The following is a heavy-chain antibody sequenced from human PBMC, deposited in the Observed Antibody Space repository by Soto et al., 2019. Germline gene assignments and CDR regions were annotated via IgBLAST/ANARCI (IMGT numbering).Heavy chain of an antibody. CDR1: GGTFSSYA. V-gene: IGHV1-69*01. D-gene: IGHD5-18*01. J-gene: IGHJ4*02. Sequence: QVQLVQSGAEVKKPGSSVKVSCKASGGTFSSYAISWVRQAPGQGLEWMGGIIPIFGTANYAQKFQGRVTITADESTRTAHMELSSLRSEDTAVYYCAREGYGLPGNDYWGQGTLVTVSS. CDR3: AREGYGLPGNDY. CDR2: IIPIFGTA.